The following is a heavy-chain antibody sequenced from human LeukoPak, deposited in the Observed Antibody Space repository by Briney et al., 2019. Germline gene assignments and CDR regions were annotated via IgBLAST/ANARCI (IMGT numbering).Heavy chain of an antibody. CDR3: TRRAGAYSHPYDY. J-gene: IGHJ4*02. D-gene: IGHD4/OR15-4a*01. CDR2: IYSDNT. CDR1: GFTVSSNS. V-gene: IGHV3-53*01. Sequence: GGSLRLSCTVSGFTVSSNSMSWVRQAPGKGLEWVSFIYSDNTHYSDSVKGRFTISRDNSKNTLYLQMNSLRAEDTAVYYCTRRAGAYSHPYDYWGQGTLVTVSS.